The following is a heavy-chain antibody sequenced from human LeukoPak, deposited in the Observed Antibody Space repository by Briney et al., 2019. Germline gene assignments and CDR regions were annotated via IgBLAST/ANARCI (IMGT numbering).Heavy chain of an antibody. CDR2: ITSSGDDI. V-gene: IGHV3-48*03. J-gene: IGHJ6*02. CDR3: ARFPIQMVRGITSYYYGMDV. CDR1: GFTFSSFE. D-gene: IGHD3-10*01. Sequence: GGSLRLSCAAYGFTFSSFEMNWVRQGPGKGLEWISFITSSGDDIFYADSVKGRFTISRDNAKNSLYLQMNSLRAEDTAVYYCARFPIQMVRGITSYYYGMDVWGQGTTVIVSS.